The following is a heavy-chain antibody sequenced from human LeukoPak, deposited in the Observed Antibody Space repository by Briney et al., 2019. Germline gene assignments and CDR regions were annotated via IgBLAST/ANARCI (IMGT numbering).Heavy chain of an antibody. J-gene: IGHJ4*02. Sequence: SETLSLTCTVSGGSISSGDYYWSWIRQPPGKGLEWIGYIYYSGSTYYNPSLKSRFTISVDTSKNRFSLKLSSVTAADTAVYYCAGELRGLLLIWGQGTLVTVSS. D-gene: IGHD2-15*01. CDR2: IYYSGST. CDR3: AGELRGLLLI. V-gene: IGHV4-30-4*08. CDR1: GGSISSGDYY.